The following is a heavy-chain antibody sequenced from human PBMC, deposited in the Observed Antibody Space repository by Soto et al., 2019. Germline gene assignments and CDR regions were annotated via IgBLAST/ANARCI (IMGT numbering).Heavy chain of an antibody. D-gene: IGHD5-12*01. CDR2: ISSSSSYT. V-gene: IGHV3-11*05. CDR3: ARDHHRYSGYDYVDY. CDR1: GFQFGDYD. J-gene: IGHJ4*02. Sequence: GGSLRLSCGASGFQFGDYDVSWIRQAPGKGLEWVSYISSSSSYTNYADSVKGRFTISRDNAKNSLYLQMNSLRAEDTALYYCARDHHRYSGYDYVDYWGQGTLVTVSS.